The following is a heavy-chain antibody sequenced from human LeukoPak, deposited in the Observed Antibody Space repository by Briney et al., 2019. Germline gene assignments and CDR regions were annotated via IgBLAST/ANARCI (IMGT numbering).Heavy chain of an antibody. D-gene: IGHD5-18*01. J-gene: IGHJ4*02. CDR2: ISSSGSTI. CDR1: GFTFSDYY. V-gene: IGHV3-11*01. Sequence: PGGSLRLSCAASGFTFSDYYMSWIRQAPGKGLEWVSYISSSGSTIYYADSVKGRFTISRDNAKNSLYLQMNSLRGEGTAVYYCERARGYSYGYFDYWGQGTLVTVSS. CDR3: ERARGYSYGYFDY.